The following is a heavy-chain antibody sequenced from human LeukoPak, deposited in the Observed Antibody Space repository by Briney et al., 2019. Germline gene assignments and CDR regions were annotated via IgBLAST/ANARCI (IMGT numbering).Heavy chain of an antibody. V-gene: IGHV3-30*03. CDR3: ATEVGTPDIRSAFEI. J-gene: IGHJ3*02. CDR1: GFTYSSYG. Sequence: GSLRLSCVASGFTYSSYGMSWVRQAPGKGLEWVAVISHHGANKFYGDSVKGRFTISRDNSNNMVYLQMNSLRAEDTAVYYCATEVGTPDIRSAFEIWGQGTMVTVSS. CDR2: ISHHGANK. D-gene: IGHD2-15*01.